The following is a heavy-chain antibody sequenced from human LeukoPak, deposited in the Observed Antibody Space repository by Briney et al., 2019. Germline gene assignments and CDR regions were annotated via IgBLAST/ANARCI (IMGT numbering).Heavy chain of an antibody. CDR1: GGTFSSYA. Sequence: SVEVSCKASGGTFSSYAISWVRQAPGQGLEWMGGIIPIFGTANYAQKFQGRVTITADESTSTAYMELSSLRSEDTAVYYCARDPLVGAIISYYYGMDVWGQGTTVTVSS. D-gene: IGHD1-26*01. V-gene: IGHV1-69*01. J-gene: IGHJ6*02. CDR2: IIPIFGTA. CDR3: ARDPLVGAIISYYYGMDV.